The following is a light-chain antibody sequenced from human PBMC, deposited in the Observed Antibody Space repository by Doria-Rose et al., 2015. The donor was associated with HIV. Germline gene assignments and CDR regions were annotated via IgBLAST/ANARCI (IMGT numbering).Light chain of an antibody. CDR2: SAT. V-gene: IGKV1-39*01. Sequence: DIRVTQSPSSLSASVGDRVTITCRASQSISTYLNWYQQKPGKAPKLLIYSATSLQGAVPSRFSGSGSGTDFTLTINSLQPEDFATYYCQQSYNTPRSFGQGTKLEIK. J-gene: IGKJ2*04. CDR3: QQSYNTPRS. CDR1: QSISTY.